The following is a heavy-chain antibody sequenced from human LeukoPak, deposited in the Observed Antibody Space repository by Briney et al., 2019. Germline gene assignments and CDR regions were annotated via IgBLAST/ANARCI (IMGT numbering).Heavy chain of an antibody. D-gene: IGHD3-22*01. CDR3: ARVSWKPPLIYDTYYYFDY. V-gene: IGHV4-61*02. CDR2: IYTSGST. J-gene: IGHJ4*02. Sequence: PSETLSLTCTVSGGSISSGSYYWSWIRQPAGKGLEWIGRIYTSGSTNYNPSLKSRVTISVDTSKNQFSLKLSSVTAADTAVYYCARVSWKPPLIYDTYYYFDYWGQGTLVTVSS. CDR1: GGSISSGSYY.